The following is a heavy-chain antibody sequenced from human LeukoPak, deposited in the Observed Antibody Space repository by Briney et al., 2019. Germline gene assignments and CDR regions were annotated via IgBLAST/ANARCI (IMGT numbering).Heavy chain of an antibody. CDR2: IYYSGST. CDR1: GGSISSSSYY. Sequence: SETLSLTCTVSGGSISSSSYYWGWIRQPPGKGLEWIGSIYYSGSTYYNPSLKSRVTISVDTSKNQFSLKLSSVTAADTAVYYCARVGAIAARPGGYYYYYMDVWGKGTTVTVSS. J-gene: IGHJ6*03. V-gene: IGHV4-39*07. D-gene: IGHD6-6*01. CDR3: ARVGAIAARPGGYYYYYMDV.